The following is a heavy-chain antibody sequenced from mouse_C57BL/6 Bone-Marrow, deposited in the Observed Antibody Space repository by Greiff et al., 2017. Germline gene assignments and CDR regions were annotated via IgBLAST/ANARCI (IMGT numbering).Heavy chain of an antibody. CDR1: GYTFTKYW. D-gene: IGHD2-4*01. CDR2: MHPNGGSP. J-gene: IGHJ4*01. Sequence: QVQLKQPGAELVKPGASVKLSCKASGYTFTKYWMHWVKQRPGQGLEWIGMMHPNGGSPDYNEKFKSEATLSVDKSSRTAYMELSSLTSEDSAVYYCARSYDYDDYTMDYWGQGTAVTVSS. V-gene: IGHV1-64*01. CDR3: ARSYDYDDYTMDY.